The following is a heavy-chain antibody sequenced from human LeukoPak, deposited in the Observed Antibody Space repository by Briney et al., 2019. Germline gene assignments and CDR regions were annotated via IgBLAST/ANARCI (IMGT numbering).Heavy chain of an antibody. J-gene: IGHJ4*02. V-gene: IGHV4-34*01. CDR1: GWSFSGYY. CDR2: INHSGST. D-gene: IGHD3-10*01. CDR3: ARGGSGSGSYPIHPRPYFDY. Sequence: SETLSLTCAVYGWSFSGYYWSWIRQPPGKGLEWMGEINHSGSTNYNPSLKSRVTISVDTSKNQFSLKLSSVTAADTAVYYCARGGSGSGSYPIHPRPYFDYRGQGTLVTVSS.